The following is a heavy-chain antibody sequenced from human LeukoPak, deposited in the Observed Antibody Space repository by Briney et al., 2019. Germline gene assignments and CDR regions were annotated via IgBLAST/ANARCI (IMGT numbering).Heavy chain of an antibody. CDR3: ARGGFDWLLFNYYYYMDV. CDR2: ISSSGSTI. Sequence: GGSLRLSCAASGFTFNTYAMNWVRQAPGKGLEWISYISSSGSTIHYADSVKGRFTISRDNAKNSLYLQMNSLRAEDTAVYYCARGGFDWLLFNYYYYMDVWGKGTTVTISS. D-gene: IGHD3-9*01. V-gene: IGHV3-48*03. J-gene: IGHJ6*03. CDR1: GFTFNTYA.